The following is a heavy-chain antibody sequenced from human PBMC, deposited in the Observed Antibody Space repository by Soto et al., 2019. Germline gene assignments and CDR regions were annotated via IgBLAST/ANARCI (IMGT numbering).Heavy chain of an antibody. V-gene: IGHV3-48*03. CDR2: ISSSGSTI. J-gene: IGHJ4*02. D-gene: IGHD2-15*01. CDR3: ARDRVVAAFDY. CDR1: GFTFSSYE. Sequence: EVQLLESGGDLVQPGGSLRLSCAASGFTFSSYEMNWVRQAPGKGLEWVSYISSSGSTIYYADSVKGRFTISRDNAKNSLYLQMNSLRAEDTAVYYCARDRVVAAFDYWGQGTLVTVSS.